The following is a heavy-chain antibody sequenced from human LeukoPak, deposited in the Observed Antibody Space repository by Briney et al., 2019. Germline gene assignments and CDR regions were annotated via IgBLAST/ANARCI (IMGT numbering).Heavy chain of an antibody. CDR3: ARDWSYASAH. V-gene: IGHV3-74*01. D-gene: IGHD4-17*01. CDR1: GFTFSSHW. J-gene: IGHJ4*02. Sequence: PGGSLRLSCAASGFTFSSHWMHWVRQAPGKGLVWVSHINSDGSGTTYAASVKGRFTISRDNAKNTLYLQMNSLRAEDTAVYYCARDWSYASAHWGQGTLVTVSS. CDR2: INSDGSGT.